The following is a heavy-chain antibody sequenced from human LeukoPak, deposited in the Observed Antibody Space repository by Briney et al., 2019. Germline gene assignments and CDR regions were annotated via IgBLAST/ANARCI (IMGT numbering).Heavy chain of an antibody. J-gene: IGHJ4*02. CDR1: GFTFSSYA. CDR2: ISGSGGST. Sequence: GGSLRLSCAASGFTFSSYAMSWVRQAPGKGLEWASAISGSGGSTYYADSVKGRFTISRDNSKNTLYLQMNSLRAEDTAVYYCAKDTRGWLNYFDYWGQGTLVTVSS. CDR3: AKDTRGWLNYFDY. D-gene: IGHD3-22*01. V-gene: IGHV3-23*01.